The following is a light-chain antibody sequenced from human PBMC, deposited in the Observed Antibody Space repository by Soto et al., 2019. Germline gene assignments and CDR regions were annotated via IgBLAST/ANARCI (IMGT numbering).Light chain of an antibody. CDR3: QQYLNTPYT. J-gene: IGKJ2*01. Sequence: DIVMTQSPHSLAVSLGERATINCKSSQSVLYSSNNKNYLAWYQQKPRQPPKLLIYWASTRESGVPDRFSGSGSGTDFTLTISSLQAEDVAVYYCQQYLNTPYTFGQGTKLEIK. V-gene: IGKV4-1*01. CDR1: QSVLYSSNNKNY. CDR2: WAS.